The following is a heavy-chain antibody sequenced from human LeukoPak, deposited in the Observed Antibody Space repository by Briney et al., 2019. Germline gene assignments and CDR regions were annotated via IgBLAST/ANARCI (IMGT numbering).Heavy chain of an antibody. J-gene: IGHJ6*03. D-gene: IGHD4-17*01. CDR1: GFTFSNTW. Sequence: GGSLRLSCAASGFTFSNTWMNWVRQAPGKGLEWVSSISSSSSYIYYADSVKGRFTISRDNAKNSLYLQMNSLRAEDTAVYYCARSGDYLGDYYYYYYMDVWGKGTTVTVSS. V-gene: IGHV3-21*01. CDR3: ARSGDYLGDYYYYYYMDV. CDR2: ISSSSSYI.